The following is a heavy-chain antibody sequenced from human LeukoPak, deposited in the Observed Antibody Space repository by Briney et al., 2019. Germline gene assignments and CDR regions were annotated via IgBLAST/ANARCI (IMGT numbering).Heavy chain of an antibody. CDR3: ATLIRYCSSTSCPLGGMDV. J-gene: IGHJ6*02. Sequence: PGGSLRLSCAASGFTFSSYSMSWVRQAPGKGLEWVSSISSSSSYIYYADSVKGRFTISRDNAKNSLYLQMNSLRAEDTAVYYCATLIRYCSSTSCPLGGMDVWGQGTTVTVSS. D-gene: IGHD2-2*01. CDR1: GFTFSSYS. V-gene: IGHV3-21*01. CDR2: ISSSSSYI.